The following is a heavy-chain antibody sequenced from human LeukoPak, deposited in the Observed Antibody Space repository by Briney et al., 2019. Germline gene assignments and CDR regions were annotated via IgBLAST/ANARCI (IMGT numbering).Heavy chain of an antibody. Sequence: KPGGSLRLSCVGSGFTFSSYEMNWVRQAPGRGLEWVSSISSSSIYIYYADSLKGRFTISRDNAKNSLYLQMNSLRVEDTAVYYCARAMLFDGGYRWFDPWGQGTLVTVSS. V-gene: IGHV3-21*06. J-gene: IGHJ5*02. D-gene: IGHD5-12*01. CDR3: ARAMLFDGGYRWFDP. CDR2: ISSSSIYI. CDR1: GFTFSSYE.